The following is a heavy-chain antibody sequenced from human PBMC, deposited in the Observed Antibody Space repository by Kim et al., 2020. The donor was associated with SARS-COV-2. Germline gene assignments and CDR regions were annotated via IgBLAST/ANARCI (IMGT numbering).Heavy chain of an antibody. CDR3: ARDRWERDESYCPFES. Sequence: GGSLRLSCAASGFTFSNYAMHWVRQAPGKGLEYVSTISGNGGSTYYVNSVKGRFTISRDNSKNTLYLQMGSLRAEDRAVYYCARDRWERDESYCPFESWGQGTLVTVSS. CDR1: GFTFSNYA. V-gene: IGHV3-64*01. D-gene: IGHD1-26*01. CDR2: ISGNGGST. J-gene: IGHJ4*02.